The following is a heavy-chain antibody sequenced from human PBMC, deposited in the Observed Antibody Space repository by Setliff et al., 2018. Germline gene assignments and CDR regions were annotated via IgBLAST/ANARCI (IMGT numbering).Heavy chain of an antibody. V-gene: IGHV3-53*01. D-gene: IGHD3-10*01. J-gene: IGHJ4*02. CDR2: TYASGAT. CDR3: RLWFEETSRDY. Sequence: ETLSLSCAASGFVVSNNEMSWVRQAPEKGLEWVSVTYASGATNYADSVKGRFTISRDNSKNTLYLQMNSLRAEDTAVYYCRLWFEETSRDYWGQGTLVTVSS. CDR1: GFVVSNNE.